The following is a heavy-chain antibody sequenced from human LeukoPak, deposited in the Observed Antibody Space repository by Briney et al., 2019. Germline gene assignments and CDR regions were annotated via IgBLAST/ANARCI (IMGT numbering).Heavy chain of an antibody. J-gene: IGHJ3*02. V-gene: IGHV3-74*01. CDR1: GFTFSSYW. CDR2: INSDGSST. CDR3: ARGGQRGAFDI. Sequence: GGSLRLSCAASGFTFSSYWTHWVRQAPGKGLVWVSRINSDGSSTSYADSVKGRFTISRDNAKNTLYLQMNSLRAEDTAVYYCARGGQRGAFDIWGQGTMVTVSS.